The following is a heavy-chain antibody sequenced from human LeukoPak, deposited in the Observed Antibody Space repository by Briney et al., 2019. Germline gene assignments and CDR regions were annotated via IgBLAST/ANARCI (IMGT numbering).Heavy chain of an antibody. CDR1: GGTFSSYA. D-gene: IGHD3-16*01. CDR2: IIPIFGTA. CDR3: ARDLKGGAFDI. Sequence: ASVKVSCKASGGTFSSYAISWVRQAPGQGLEWMGGIIPIFGTANYAQKFQGRVTNTTDESTSTAYMELSSLRSEDTAVYYCARDLKGGAFDIWGQGTMVTVSS. J-gene: IGHJ3*02. V-gene: IGHV1-69*05.